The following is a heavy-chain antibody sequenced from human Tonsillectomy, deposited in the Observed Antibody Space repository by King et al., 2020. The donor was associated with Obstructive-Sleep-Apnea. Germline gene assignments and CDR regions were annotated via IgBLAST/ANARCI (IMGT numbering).Heavy chain of an antibody. CDR1: GIAFDSYA. CDR2: ISGSGENT. CDR3: ARVDRDSTWDPKYNYGMDV. V-gene: IGHV3-23*04. J-gene: IGHJ6*02. Sequence: VQLVESGGGLVQPGGSLRLSCAASGIAFDSYAMSWVRQAPGKGLEWVSAISGSGENTYYPDSVKGRFTISRDNSKNTLSLQINSLRDEDTAVYFCARVDRDSTWDPKYNYGMDVWGLGTTVTVSS. D-gene: IGHD1-26*01.